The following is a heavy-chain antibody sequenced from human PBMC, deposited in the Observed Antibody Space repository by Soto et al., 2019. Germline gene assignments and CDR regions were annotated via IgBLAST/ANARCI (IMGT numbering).Heavy chain of an antibody. Sequence: QVQLQESGPGLVKPSETLSLTCTVSGGSVSSGRYYWSWIRQPPGKGLEWIGYIYYSGLTNYSPSLKSRVAISIDTSTNQFCLILSSLTAADTAVYYCVRTPTSPRRYDSWGQGTLLTVSS. V-gene: IGHV4-61*01. CDR1: GGSVSSGRYY. CDR3: VRTPTSPRRYDS. J-gene: IGHJ5*01. CDR2: IYYSGLT. D-gene: IGHD2-15*01.